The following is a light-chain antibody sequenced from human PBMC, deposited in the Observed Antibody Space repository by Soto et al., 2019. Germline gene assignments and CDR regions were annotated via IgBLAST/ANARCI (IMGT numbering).Light chain of an antibody. CDR3: GSWDSSLSAYV. J-gene: IGLJ1*01. V-gene: IGLV1-51*01. Sequence: QSALTQPASVSVSPGQSITISCAGSSSNIGGNSVSWYQQLPGTAPKLLIYDDNKRPSGIPDRFSGSKSGTSATLGITGFQTGDEADYYCGSWDSSLSAYVFGTGTKVTVL. CDR1: SSNIGGNS. CDR2: DDN.